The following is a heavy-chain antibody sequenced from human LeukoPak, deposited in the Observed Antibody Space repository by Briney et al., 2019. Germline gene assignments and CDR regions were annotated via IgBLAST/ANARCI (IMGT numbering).Heavy chain of an antibody. CDR1: GYTFTSYG. J-gene: IGHJ5*02. V-gene: IGHV1-18*01. D-gene: IGHD6-19*01. CDR3: ASDLSVAGTVGFDP. CDR2: ICVYNGNT. Sequence: ASVKVSCKASGYTFTSYGFTWMRQAPGQGLEWMWWICVYNGNTNYAQELQGRVSMTTDTSTSTAYMEVRSLRSDDTAVYYCASDLSVAGTVGFDPWGQGTLVIVSS.